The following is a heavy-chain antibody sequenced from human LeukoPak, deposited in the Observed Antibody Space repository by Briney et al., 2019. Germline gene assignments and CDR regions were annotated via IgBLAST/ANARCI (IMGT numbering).Heavy chain of an antibody. D-gene: IGHD3-22*01. V-gene: IGHV4-4*07. CDR2: IYTSGST. CDR3: ARDRYYYDSSGSHFDY. J-gene: IGHJ4*02. Sequence: PSETLCLTCTVSGGSISSYYWSWIRQPAGKGLEWIGRIYTSGSTNYNPPLKSRVTMSVDTSKNQFSLKLSSVTAADTAVYYCARDRYYYDSSGSHFDYWGQGTLVTVSS. CDR1: GGSISSYY.